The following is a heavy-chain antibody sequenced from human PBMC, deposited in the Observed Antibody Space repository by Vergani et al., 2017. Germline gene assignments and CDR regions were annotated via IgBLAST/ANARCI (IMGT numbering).Heavy chain of an antibody. J-gene: IGHJ1*01. V-gene: IGHV3-48*03. D-gene: IGHD2-15*01. CDR3: ARISGGSAPYLHY. Sequence: EVQLLESGGGLVQPGGSLRLSCAASGFTFGSYAMKWVRQAPGKGLEWVSYISPNGDRTRYADSVEGRFTISRDNAKTTLYLQMNSLRDEDRGVYYCARISGGSAPYLHYWGQGTLVTVAS. CDR1: GFTFGSYA. CDR2: ISPNGDRT.